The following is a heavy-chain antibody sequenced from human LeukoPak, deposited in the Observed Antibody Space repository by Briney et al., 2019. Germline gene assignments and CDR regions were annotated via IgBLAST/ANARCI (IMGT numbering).Heavy chain of an antibody. J-gene: IGHJ4*02. CDR1: GYSISSGYY. Sequence: SETLSLTCTVSGYSISSGYYWGWIRQPPGKGLEWIGSIYHSGSTYYNPSLKSRVTISVDTSKSQFSLKLSSVTAADTAVYYCARALIGYYFDYWGQGTLVTVSS. CDR2: IYHSGST. CDR3: ARALIGYYFDY. V-gene: IGHV4-38-2*02. D-gene: IGHD2-8*01.